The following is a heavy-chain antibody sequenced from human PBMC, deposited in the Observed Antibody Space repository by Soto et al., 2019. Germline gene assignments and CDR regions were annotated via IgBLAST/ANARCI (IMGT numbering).Heavy chain of an antibody. J-gene: IGHJ3*02. V-gene: IGHV1-2*04. CDR3: ARVSGYDGGGVDAFDI. CDR1: GYTFTGYY. Sequence: ASVKVSCKASGYTFTGYYMHWVRQAPGQGLEWMGWINPNSGGTNYAQKFQGWVTMTRDTSISTAYMELSRLRSDDTAVYYCARVSGYDGGGVDAFDIWGQGTMVTVSS. CDR2: INPNSGGT. D-gene: IGHD5-12*01.